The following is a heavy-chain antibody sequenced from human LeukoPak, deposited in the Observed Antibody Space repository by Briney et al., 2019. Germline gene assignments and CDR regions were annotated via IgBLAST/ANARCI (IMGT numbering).Heavy chain of an antibody. J-gene: IGHJ5*02. V-gene: IGHV4-38-2*02. D-gene: IGHD3-10*01. CDR3: ARDREFARNWFDP. CDR1: GYSISSGYY. Sequence: PSETLSLTCTVSGYSISSGYYWGWIRQPPGKGLEWIGSIYHSGSTYYNPSLKSRVTISVDTSKNQFSLKLSSVTAADTAVYYCARDREFARNWFDPWGQGTLVTVSS. CDR2: IYHSGST.